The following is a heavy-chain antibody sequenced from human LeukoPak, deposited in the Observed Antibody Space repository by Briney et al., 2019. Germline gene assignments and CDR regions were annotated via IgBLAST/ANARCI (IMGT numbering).Heavy chain of an antibody. V-gene: IGHV4-59*12. J-gene: IGHJ2*01. D-gene: IGHD4-17*01. CDR1: GGSINGYY. Sequence: SETLSLTCTVSGGSINGYYWSWIRQSPGKGLEWIGYIFYSGSTNYNPSLKSRVTISVDTSKNQFSLKLSSVTAADTAVYYCAREYGDYVPWYFDLWGRGTLVTVSS. CDR3: AREYGDYVPWYFDL. CDR2: IFYSGST.